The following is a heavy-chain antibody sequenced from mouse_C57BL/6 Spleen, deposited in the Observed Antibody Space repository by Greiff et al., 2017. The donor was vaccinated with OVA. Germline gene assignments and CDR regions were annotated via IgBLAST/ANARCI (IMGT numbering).Heavy chain of an antibody. V-gene: IGHV5-16*01. CDR2: INYDGSST. Sequence: EVMLVESEGGLVQPGSSMKLSCTASGFTFSDYYMAWVRQVPEKGLEWVANINYDGSSTYYLDSLKSRFIISRDNAKNILYLQMSSLKSEDTATYYCARESKRAMDYWGQGTSVTVSS. CDR3: ARESKRAMDY. D-gene: IGHD2-5*01. J-gene: IGHJ4*01. CDR1: GFTFSDYY.